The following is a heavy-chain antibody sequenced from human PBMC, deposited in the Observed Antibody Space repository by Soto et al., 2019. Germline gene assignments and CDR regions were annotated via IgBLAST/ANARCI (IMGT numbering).Heavy chain of an antibody. J-gene: IGHJ6*02. CDR2: INHSGGT. CDR1: GGSFSGYY. D-gene: IGHD6-13*01. V-gene: IGHV4-34*01. CDR3: ARGSIAAAAPYYYYGMDV. Sequence: SETVSLTCAVYGGSFSGYYWSWIRQPPGKGLEWIGEINHSGGTNYNPSLKSRVTISVDTSKNQFSLKLSSVTAADTAVYYCARGSIAAAAPYYYYGMDVWGQGTTVT.